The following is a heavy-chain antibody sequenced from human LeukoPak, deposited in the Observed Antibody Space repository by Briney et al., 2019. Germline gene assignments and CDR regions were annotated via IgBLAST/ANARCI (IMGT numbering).Heavy chain of an antibody. D-gene: IGHD6-13*01. CDR1: GASFSSSTYY. CDR2: IYYSGST. V-gene: IGHV4-39*01. Sequence: PSETLSLTCTVSGASFSSSTYYWGWIRQPPGKGLEWIGSIYYSGSTYYNPSLKSRVTMSVDTSKNQFSLKLSSVTAADTAVYYCARHAGGITATGTRPFDYWGQGTLVTVSS. J-gene: IGHJ4*02. CDR3: ARHAGGITATGTRPFDY.